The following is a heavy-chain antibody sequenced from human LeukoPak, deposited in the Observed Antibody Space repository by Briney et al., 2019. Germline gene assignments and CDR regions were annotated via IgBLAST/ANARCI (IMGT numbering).Heavy chain of an antibody. J-gene: IGHJ5*02. V-gene: IGHV4-4*09. CDR3: ARQVGWLDP. Sequence: SETLSLTCTVSGSSISSYYWSWIRQPPGKGLEWIGDIYTSGSTPYNPALRSRDTMSVHTSKKQFSLRLTSVTAADTAVYYCARQVGWLDPWAEGTLVTVSS. CDR1: GSSISSYY. CDR2: IYTSGST. D-gene: IGHD1-26*01.